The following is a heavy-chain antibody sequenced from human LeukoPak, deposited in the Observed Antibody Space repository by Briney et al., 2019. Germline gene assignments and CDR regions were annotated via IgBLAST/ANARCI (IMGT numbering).Heavy chain of an antibody. D-gene: IGHD5-18*01. Sequence: SETLSLTCTVSGGSISSSYWSWVRQPPGKGLEWIGYIDNSGSTNYNPSLKSRVTISLDTPKSQFSLKLSSVTAADTAVYYCARSGYSYGYDYYGMDVWGQGTTVTVSS. V-gene: IGHV4-59*01. CDR2: IDNSGST. CDR3: ARSGYSYGYDYYGMDV. J-gene: IGHJ6*02. CDR1: GGSISSSY.